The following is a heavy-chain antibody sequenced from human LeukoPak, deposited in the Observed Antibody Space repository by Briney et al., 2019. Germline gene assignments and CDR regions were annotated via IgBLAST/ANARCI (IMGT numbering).Heavy chain of an antibody. CDR2: IYYTGST. Sequence: SETLSLTCTVSGGSLSTYYWSWIRQPPGKGLEWIGCIYYTGSTIYNPSLKSRVTISVDTSKNQFSLKLSSVTAADTAVYYCARDLYYDSSGYYFEPDYWGQGTLVTVSS. CDR3: ARDLYYDSSGYYFEPDY. V-gene: IGHV4-59*12. CDR1: GGSLSTYY. J-gene: IGHJ4*02. D-gene: IGHD3-22*01.